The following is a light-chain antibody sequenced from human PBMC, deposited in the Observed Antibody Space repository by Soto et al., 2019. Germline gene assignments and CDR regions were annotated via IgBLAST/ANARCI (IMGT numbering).Light chain of an antibody. CDR2: LNSDGSH. CDR1: SGHSSYA. V-gene: IGLV4-69*01. CDR3: QPWGTDIRV. J-gene: IGLJ2*01. Sequence: QLVLTQSPSASASLGASVKLTCTLSSGHSSYAIAWHQQQPEKGPRYLMNLNSDGSHNKGDGIPDRFSGSSSGAERYLTIPSLQSEDEADYYCQPWGTDIRVFGGGTKLTVL.